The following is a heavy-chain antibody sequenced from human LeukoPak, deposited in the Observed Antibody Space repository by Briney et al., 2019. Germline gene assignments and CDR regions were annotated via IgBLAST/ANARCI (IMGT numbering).Heavy chain of an antibody. J-gene: IGHJ4*02. CDR1: GYTFTSYS. D-gene: IGHD4-11*01. Sequence: PGGSLRLSCAASGYTFTSYSMNWVRQAPGKGLEWVSYISDGGETIYYADSVKGRFTISRDNAKNSLYLQMNSLRAEDTAVYYCARDPGSLDSNSIPDYWGQGTLVTVSS. V-gene: IGHV3-48*04. CDR3: ARDPGSLDSNSIPDY. CDR2: ISDGGETI.